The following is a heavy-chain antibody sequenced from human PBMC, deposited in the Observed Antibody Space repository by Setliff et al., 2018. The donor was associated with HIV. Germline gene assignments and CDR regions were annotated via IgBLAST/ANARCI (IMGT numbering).Heavy chain of an antibody. CDR1: GYVFTDYD. J-gene: IGHJ5*02. V-gene: IGHV1-18*01. CDR2: ISGNNANT. CDR3: ARGLGSTRFDP. D-gene: IGHD2-2*01. Sequence: AASVKVSCKASGYVFTDYDIFWVRQAPGRGLEWIGWISGNNANTNYAQKLQGRVTMTTDTSTSTAYMELRSLRSDDTAVYYCARGLGSTRFDPWGQGTLVTVSS.